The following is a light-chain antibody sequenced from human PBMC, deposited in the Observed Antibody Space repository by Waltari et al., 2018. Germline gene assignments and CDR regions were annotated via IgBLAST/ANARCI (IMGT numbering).Light chain of an antibody. CDR3: QVWDSSSDHNWV. J-gene: IGLJ3*02. V-gene: IGLV3-21*04. CDR2: DDS. Sequence: SYVLTQPPSVSVAPGKTARITCGGNNIGSKSVHWYQQKPGQAPVLVIYDDSDRPSGIPERFSGSNSGNTATLTISRVEAGDEADYYWQVWDSSSDHNWVFGGGTKLTVL. CDR1: NIGSKS.